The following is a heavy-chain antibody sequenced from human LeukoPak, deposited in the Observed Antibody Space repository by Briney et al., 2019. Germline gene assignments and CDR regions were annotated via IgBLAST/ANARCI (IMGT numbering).Heavy chain of an antibody. Sequence: PSETLSLTCTVSGGSISSSSYYWGWIRQPPGKGLEWIASIYYSGSTYYNPSLKSRVTISVDTSKNQFSLKLSSVTAADTAVYYCARQIVVVPAAIGDAFDIWGQGTMVTVSS. D-gene: IGHD2-2*02. J-gene: IGHJ3*02. V-gene: IGHV4-39*01. CDR2: IYYSGST. CDR1: GGSISSSSYY. CDR3: ARQIVVVPAAIGDAFDI.